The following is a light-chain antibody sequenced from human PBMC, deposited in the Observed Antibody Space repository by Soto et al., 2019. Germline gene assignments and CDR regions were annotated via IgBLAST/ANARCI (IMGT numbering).Light chain of an antibody. CDR3: QQRSSWPFT. J-gene: IGKJ4*01. CDR2: DAS. CDR1: QSVSTG. V-gene: IGKV3-11*01. Sequence: LRLPLDTLCLCPEEKDTPSRRASQSVSTGLAWYQQKPGQAPRLLIYDASNRATGIPDRFSGSGSGTDFTLTISSLQSEDFAVYYCQQRSSWPFTFGGGTKVDIK.